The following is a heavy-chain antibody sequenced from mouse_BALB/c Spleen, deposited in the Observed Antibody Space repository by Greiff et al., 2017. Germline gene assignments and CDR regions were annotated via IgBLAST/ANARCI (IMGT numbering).Heavy chain of an antibody. V-gene: IGHV1-55*01. J-gene: IGHJ4*01. D-gene: IGHD1-3*01. CDR3: ARWTKGLPPYYYAMDY. CDR2: IYPGSGST. CDR1: GYNFTSYW. Sequence: QVQLQQPGAELVKPGTSVKLSCKASGYNFTSYWINWVKLRPGQGLEWIGDIYPGSGSTNYNEKFKSKATLTVDTSSSTAYMQLSSLASEDSALYYCARWTKGLPPYYYAMDYWGQGTSVTVSS.